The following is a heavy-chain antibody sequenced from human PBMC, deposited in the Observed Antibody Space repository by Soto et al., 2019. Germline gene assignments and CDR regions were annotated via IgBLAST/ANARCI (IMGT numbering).Heavy chain of an antibody. CDR2: TRNKVNSYTI. V-gene: IGHV3-72*01. CDR3: ASSGSYSLEY. Sequence: EVQLVESGGGSVQAGGSLRLSCAASGFTFSDHHMDWVRQVPGKGLEWVGRTRNKVNSYTIEYAASVKGRFTISRDGSKNSLYLQMNGLKTEDTAVYYCASSGSYSLEYWGQGTLVTVSS. D-gene: IGHD1-26*01. CDR1: GFTFSDHH. J-gene: IGHJ4*02.